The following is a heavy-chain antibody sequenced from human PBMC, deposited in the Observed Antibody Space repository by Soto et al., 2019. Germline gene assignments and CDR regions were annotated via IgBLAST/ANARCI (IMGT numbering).Heavy chain of an antibody. CDR3: ARRAVIEYYFDY. Sequence: EVQLVESGGGLVKPGGSLRLSCAASGFTFGSYSMTWVRQAPGKGLEWVSSTDTSRTYIYYADSVKGRFTISRDNAKNSLYLQMNSLRAEDTAVYYCARRAVIEYYFDYWGQGTLVTVSS. J-gene: IGHJ4*02. CDR2: TDTSRTYI. D-gene: IGHD2-21*01. CDR1: GFTFGSYS. V-gene: IGHV3-21*01.